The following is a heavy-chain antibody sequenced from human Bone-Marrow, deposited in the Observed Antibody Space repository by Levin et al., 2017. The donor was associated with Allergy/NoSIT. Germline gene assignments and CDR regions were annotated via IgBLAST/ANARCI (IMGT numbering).Heavy chain of an antibody. D-gene: IGHD1-26*01. CDR2: VYTSGRT. V-gene: IGHV4-4*07. CDR1: GGSISSYY. CDR3: TRDGAKGGGGDAFDI. Sequence: SETLSLTCTVSGGSISSYYWSWIRQPAGKGLEWIGRVYTSGRTNYNPSLESRVTMSVDTSKNQFSLKLDSVTAADTAVYYCTRDGAKGGGGDAFDIWDQGTMVTVSS. J-gene: IGHJ3*02.